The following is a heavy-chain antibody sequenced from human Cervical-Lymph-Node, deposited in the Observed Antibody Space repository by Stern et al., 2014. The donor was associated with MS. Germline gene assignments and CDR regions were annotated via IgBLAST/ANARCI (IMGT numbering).Heavy chain of an antibody. Sequence: EVQLVESGGGLVQPGRSLRLSCVASGFTFDDYAMHWVRQPPGKGLEWVAGIGWNSVTPSYADSVKGRFTISRDNAETSLFLELNSLRVEDTALYYCVKDATEYSTSSEFEFWGRGTLVTVSS. D-gene: IGHD6-6*01. V-gene: IGHV3-9*01. CDR2: IGWNSVTP. CDR1: GFTFDDYA. J-gene: IGHJ4*02. CDR3: VKDATEYSTSSEFEF.